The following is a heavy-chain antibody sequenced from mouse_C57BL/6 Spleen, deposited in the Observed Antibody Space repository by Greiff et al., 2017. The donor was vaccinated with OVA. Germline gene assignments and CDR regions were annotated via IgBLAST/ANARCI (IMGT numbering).Heavy chain of an antibody. J-gene: IGHJ1*03. CDR2: IDPSDSYT. CDR3: ARSIYYYGSSPHWYFDV. D-gene: IGHD1-1*01. CDR1: GYTFTSYW. V-gene: IGHV1-69*01. Sequence: QVQLQQPGAELVMPGASVKLSCKASGYTFTSYWMHWVKQRPGQGLEWIGEIDPSDSYTNYNQKFKGKSTLTVDKSSSTAYMQLSSLTSEDSAVYDCARSIYYYGSSPHWYFDVWGTGTKVTVSS.